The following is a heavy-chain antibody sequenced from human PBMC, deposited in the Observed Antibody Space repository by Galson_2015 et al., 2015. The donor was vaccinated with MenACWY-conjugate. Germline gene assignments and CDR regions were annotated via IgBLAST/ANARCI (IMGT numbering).Heavy chain of an antibody. CDR3: ARTAWPGNWFDP. CDR2: INHSGST. CDR1: GGSFSGYY. V-gene: IGHV4-34*01. J-gene: IGHJ5*02. Sequence: ATLSLTCAVYGGSFSGYYWSWIRQPPGKGLEWIGEINHSGSTNYNPSLKSRVTISVDTSKNQFSLKLSSVTAADTAVYYCARTAWPGNWFDPWGQGTLVTVSS. D-gene: IGHD5-12*01.